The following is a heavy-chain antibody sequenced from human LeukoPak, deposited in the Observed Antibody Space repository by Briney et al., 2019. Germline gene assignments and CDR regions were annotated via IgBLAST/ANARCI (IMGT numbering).Heavy chain of an antibody. Sequence: GGSLRLSCAASGFTFSSYWMTWVRQAPGKGLEWVGRIKSKTDGGTTDYAAPVKGRFTISRDDSKNTLYLQMNSLKTEDTAVYYCTTNLDYYGGNFDYWGQGTLVTVSS. D-gene: IGHD1-26*01. CDR2: IKSKTDGGTT. J-gene: IGHJ4*02. CDR3: TTNLDYYGGNFDY. CDR1: GFTFSSYW. V-gene: IGHV3-15*01.